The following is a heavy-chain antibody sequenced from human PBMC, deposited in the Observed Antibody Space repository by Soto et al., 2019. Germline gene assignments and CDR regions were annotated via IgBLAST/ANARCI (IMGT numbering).Heavy chain of an antibody. CDR2: ILYDGSNK. Sequence: GGSLRLLSAASGFTFSGYAMHWVRQAPGKGLEWVAVILYDGSNKYYADSVKGRFTIARDNSKNTLYLQMNSLRAEDTAVYYCARATGREPSDYWGQGTLVTVSS. V-gene: IGHV3-30-3*01. CDR3: ARATGREPSDY. CDR1: GFTFSGYA. D-gene: IGHD1-1*01. J-gene: IGHJ4*02.